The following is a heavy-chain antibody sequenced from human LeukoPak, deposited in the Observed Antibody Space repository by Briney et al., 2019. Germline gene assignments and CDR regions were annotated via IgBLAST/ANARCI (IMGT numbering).Heavy chain of an antibody. CDR2: ISGSGGST. CDR3: AKVSIKQQLAHTFDY. Sequence: PGGSLRLSCAASGFTFSSYAMSWVRQAPGKRLEWVSAISGSGGSTYYADSVKGRFTISRDNSKNTLYLQMNSLRAEDTAVYYCAKVSIKQQLAHTFDYWGQGTLVTVSS. CDR1: GFTFSSYA. V-gene: IGHV3-23*01. J-gene: IGHJ4*02. D-gene: IGHD6-13*01.